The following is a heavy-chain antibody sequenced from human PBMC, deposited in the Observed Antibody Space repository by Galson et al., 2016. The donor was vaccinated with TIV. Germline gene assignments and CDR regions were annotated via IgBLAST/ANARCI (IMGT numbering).Heavy chain of an antibody. CDR2: IDHTGET. J-gene: IGHJ4*02. CDR3: ARVSLEVRPSGTFDY. CDR1: NFPITTASC. D-gene: IGHD6-13*01. Sequence: ETLSLTCTISNFPITTASCWGWVRQPPGKGLEWIASIDHTGETDYNPSLKSRVTISVEPSENQFSLNLRSVTAADAAVYYCARVSLEVRPSGTFDYWGPGTLVTVSS. V-gene: IGHV4-38-2*02.